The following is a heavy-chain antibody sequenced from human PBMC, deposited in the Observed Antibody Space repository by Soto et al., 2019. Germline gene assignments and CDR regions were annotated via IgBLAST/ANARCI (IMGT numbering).Heavy chain of an antibody. CDR2: IIPIFGTA. CDR1: GYTFTGYY. J-gene: IGHJ4*02. V-gene: IGHV1-69*13. CDR3: ARDRWEGSTSCYAY. Sequence: SVKVSCKASGYTFTGYYMHWVRQAPGQGLEWMGGIIPIFGTANYAQKFQGRVTITADESTSTAYMELSSLRSEDTAVYYCARDRWEGSTSCYAYWGQGTLVTVSS. D-gene: IGHD2-2*01.